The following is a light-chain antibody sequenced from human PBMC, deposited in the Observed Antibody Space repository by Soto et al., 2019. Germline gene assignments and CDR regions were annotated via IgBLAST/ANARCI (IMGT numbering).Light chain of an antibody. Sequence: IQVTQSPSSLSASVGYRFTITCQASQDISNYLNWYQQKPGKAPKLLIYDASNLEAGVPSRFSGSGSGTDFTFTISSLPPEDIATYYCQQYENRPTFGQGTRLEI. CDR1: QDISNY. CDR3: QQYENRPT. CDR2: DAS. V-gene: IGKV1-33*01. J-gene: IGKJ5*01.